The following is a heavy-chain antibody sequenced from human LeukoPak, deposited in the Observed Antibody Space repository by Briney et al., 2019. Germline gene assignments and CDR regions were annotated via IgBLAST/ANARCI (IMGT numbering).Heavy chain of an antibody. Sequence: SETLSLTCTVSDGSFSSGSYYWSWIRQPPGKGLAWIGYIYYSGSTNYNPSLKSRVTISVDTSKNQFSLKLSSVTAADTAVYYCARDGDSRGTGAFDIWGQGTMDTVSS. V-gene: IGHV4-61*01. J-gene: IGHJ3*02. CDR2: IYYSGST. CDR1: DGSFSSGSYY. D-gene: IGHD1-1*01. CDR3: ARDGDSRGTGAFDI.